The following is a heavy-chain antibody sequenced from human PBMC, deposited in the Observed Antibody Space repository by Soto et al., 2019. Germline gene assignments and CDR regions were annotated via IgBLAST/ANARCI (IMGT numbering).Heavy chain of an antibody. J-gene: IGHJ6*02. CDR1: GGSISSSSYY. Sequence: SETLSLTCTVSGGSISSSSYYWGWIRQPPGKGLEWIGSIYYSGSTYYNPSLKSRVTISVDTSKNQFSLKLSSVTAADTAVYYCARHTEGTNGYYYYGMDVWGQGTTVTVYS. CDR2: IYYSGST. D-gene: IGHD2-8*01. CDR3: ARHTEGTNGYYYYGMDV. V-gene: IGHV4-39*01.